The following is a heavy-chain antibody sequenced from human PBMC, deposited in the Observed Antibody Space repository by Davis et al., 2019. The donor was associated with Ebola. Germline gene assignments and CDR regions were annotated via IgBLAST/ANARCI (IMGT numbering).Heavy chain of an antibody. CDR2: ISSYNGDT. Sequence: AASVKVSCKASGYIFTTYGISWVRQAPGQRLEWMGWISSYNGDTEYSQKFQGRVTMTTDTSTSTAYLELRDLISDDTAVYYCARDEQQVRPAFDIWGQGTVVTVSS. V-gene: IGHV1-18*01. J-gene: IGHJ3*02. CDR3: ARDEQQVRPAFDI. CDR1: GYIFTTYG. D-gene: IGHD6-13*01.